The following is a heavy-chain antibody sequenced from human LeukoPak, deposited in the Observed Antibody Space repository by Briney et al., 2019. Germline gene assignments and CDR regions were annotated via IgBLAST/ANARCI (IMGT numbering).Heavy chain of an antibody. CDR3: VREYYSLRD. CDR1: GGSISGYY. D-gene: IGHD3-10*01. V-gene: IGHV3-72*01. Sequence: LSLTCTVSGGSISGYYWSWIRQPPGKGLEWVGRIRNKAGGYTTEYAESVKGRFSISRDDSMNSLYLQMNSLKSEDTAVYYCVREYYSLRDWGQGTLVTVSS. CDR2: IRNKAGGYTT. J-gene: IGHJ4*02.